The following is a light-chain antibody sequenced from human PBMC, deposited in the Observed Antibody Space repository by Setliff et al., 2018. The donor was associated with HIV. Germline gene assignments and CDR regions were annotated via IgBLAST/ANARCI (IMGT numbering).Light chain of an antibody. Sequence: QSALTQPRSVSGSPGQSVTISCTGTSSDVGGYKYVSWYQQRPGKVPRIILYEDSKRPSGISNRFSGSKSGNTAFLTVSGLQAEDDGDYYCCSHTTSRTYVFGTGTKVTVL. CDR3: CSHTTSRTYV. CDR1: SSDVGGYKY. V-gene: IGLV2-11*01. J-gene: IGLJ1*01. CDR2: EDS.